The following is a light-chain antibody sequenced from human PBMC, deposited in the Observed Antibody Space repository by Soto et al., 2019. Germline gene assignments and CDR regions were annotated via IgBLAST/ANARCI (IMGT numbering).Light chain of an antibody. CDR1: SSDVGGYNY. Sequence: QSALTRPRSVSESPGQSVTISCTGTSSDVGGYNYVSWYQHHPGKAPKLMIYDVSKRPSGVPDRFSGSKSGNTASLTISGLQAEDEADYHCCSYAGSYSVVFGGGTKLTVL. V-gene: IGLV2-11*01. CDR3: CSYAGSYSVV. CDR2: DVS. J-gene: IGLJ2*01.